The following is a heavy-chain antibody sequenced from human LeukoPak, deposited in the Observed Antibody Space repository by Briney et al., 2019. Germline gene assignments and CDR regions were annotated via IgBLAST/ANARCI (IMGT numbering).Heavy chain of an antibody. CDR2: IKQDGNEK. D-gene: IGHD3-10*01. CDR3: AKNRGPGSYRDWYFDL. J-gene: IGHJ2*01. V-gene: IGHV3-7*03. CDR1: GFIFTSYW. Sequence: GGSLRLSCAASGFIFTSYWMTWVRQAPGKGLEWVANIKQDGNEKHYVDPVKGRFTISRDNSKNTLDLQMNSLRVEDTAVYYCAKNRGPGSYRDWYFDLWGRGTLVTVSS.